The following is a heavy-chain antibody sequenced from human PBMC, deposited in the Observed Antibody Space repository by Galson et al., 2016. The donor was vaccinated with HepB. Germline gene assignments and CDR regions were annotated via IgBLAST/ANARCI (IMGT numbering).Heavy chain of an antibody. J-gene: IGHJ6*03. V-gene: IGHV1-8*01. CDR2: VSPDSGKT. CDR1: GYTFTNYD. CDR3: ARGDNPDYGDYASAYYYMDV. Sequence: SVKVSCKASGYTFTNYDINWVRQASGQGLEWIGWVSPDSGKTGHAQKFQGRVMMTRDTSINTAYMEVGRLRSEDTAVYYCARGDNPDYGDYASAYYYMDVWGKGTTVTVSS. D-gene: IGHD4-17*01.